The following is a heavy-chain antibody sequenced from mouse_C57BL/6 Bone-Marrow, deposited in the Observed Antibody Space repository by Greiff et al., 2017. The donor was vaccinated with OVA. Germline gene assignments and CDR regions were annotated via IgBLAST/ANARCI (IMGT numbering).Heavy chain of an antibody. V-gene: IGHV1-85*01. D-gene: IGHD1-1*01. CDR1: GYTFPSYD. CDR3: ARDYYGSSWGYFDV. CDR2: IYPRDGST. Sequence: QVQLKQSGPELVKPGASVKLSCKASGYTFPSYDINWVKQRPGQGLEWIGWIYPRDGSTKYNEKFKGKATLTVDTSSSTAYMELHSLTSEDSAVYFCARDYYGSSWGYFDVWGTGTTVTVSS. J-gene: IGHJ1*03.